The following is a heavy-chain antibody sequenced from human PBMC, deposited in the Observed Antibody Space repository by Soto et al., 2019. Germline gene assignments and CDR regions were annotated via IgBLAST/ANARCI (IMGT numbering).Heavy chain of an antibody. CDR2: INAGNGDT. J-gene: IGHJ6*02. CDR3: ARCPPCGSGSNYYGLDV. V-gene: IGHV1-3*01. D-gene: IGHD3-10*01. Sequence: QVHLVQSGAEVKKPGASVKVSCNTPGYTFTTYGIHWVRQAPGQSLEWMGWINAGNGDTKYSQKFQGRVTITKDTTASTAYMELSSLRSEDTAVYYCARCPPCGSGSNYYGLDVWGQGTTVTVSS. CDR1: GYTFTTYG.